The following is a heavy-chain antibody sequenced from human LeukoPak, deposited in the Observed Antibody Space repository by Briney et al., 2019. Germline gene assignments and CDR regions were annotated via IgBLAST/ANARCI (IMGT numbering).Heavy chain of an antibody. CDR1: GFTFSSYG. D-gene: IGHD3-22*01. CDR2: ISYDGSNK. V-gene: IGHV3-30*18. Sequence: GGSLRLSCAASGFTFSSYGMHWVRQAPGKGLEWVAVISYDGSNKYYADSVKGRFTISRDNSKNTLYLQMNSLRAEDTAVYYCAKDREWLLLGDAFDIWDQGTMVTVSS. J-gene: IGHJ3*02. CDR3: AKDREWLLLGDAFDI.